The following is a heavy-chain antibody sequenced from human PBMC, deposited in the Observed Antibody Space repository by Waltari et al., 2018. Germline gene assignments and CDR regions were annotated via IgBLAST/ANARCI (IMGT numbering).Heavy chain of an antibody. D-gene: IGHD2-8*02. CDR1: GGSINSNDW. Sequence: QVQLQESGPGLVKPSGTLSLTCAVSGGSINSNDWWIWVRQPPGKGLEWIGEIHQSGSTNYNPSLTGRVTISEDKAKNQFSLNLSSVTAADTAVYYCARYCTGGACIYGMDVWGQGTTVTVSS. CDR3: ARYCTGGACIYGMDV. CDR2: IHQSGST. J-gene: IGHJ6*02. V-gene: IGHV4-4*02.